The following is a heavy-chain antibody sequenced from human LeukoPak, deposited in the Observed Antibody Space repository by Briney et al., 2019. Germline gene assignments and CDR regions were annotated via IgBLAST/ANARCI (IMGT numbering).Heavy chain of an antibody. CDR1: GYTFTGYF. Sequence: ASVKVSCKASGYTFTGYFMHWVRQAPGQGLEWMGWIKTNSGGTKYAQKFQGRVTMTRDTSISTAYMELTRLRSDDTAVYYCASEGAATPSDFDYWGQGTLVTVSS. CDR3: ASEGAATPSDFDY. D-gene: IGHD4/OR15-4a*01. V-gene: IGHV1-2*02. CDR2: IKTNSGGT. J-gene: IGHJ4*02.